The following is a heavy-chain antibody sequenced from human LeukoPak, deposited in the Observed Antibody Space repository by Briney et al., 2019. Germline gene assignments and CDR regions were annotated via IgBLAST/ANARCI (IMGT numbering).Heavy chain of an antibody. V-gene: IGHV1-24*01. Sequence: ASVKVSCEVSGYTLTELSMHWVRQAPGKGLEWMGGFDPEDGETIYAQKFQGRVTMTEDTSTDTAYMELSSLRSEDTAVYYCATRYQQLANFDYWGQGTLVTVSS. CDR1: GYTLTELS. CDR2: FDPEDGET. D-gene: IGHD6-13*01. CDR3: ATRYQQLANFDY. J-gene: IGHJ4*02.